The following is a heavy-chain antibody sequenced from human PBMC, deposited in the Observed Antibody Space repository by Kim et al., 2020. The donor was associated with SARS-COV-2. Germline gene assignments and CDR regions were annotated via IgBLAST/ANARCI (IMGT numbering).Heavy chain of an antibody. Sequence: GESLKISCKGSGYSFTSYWIGWVRQMPGKGLEWMGIIYPGDSDTRYSPSFQGQVTISADKSISTAYLQWSSLKASDTAMYYCARRGTRGDDFWSGSNNNYYYYGMDVWGQGTTVTVSS. V-gene: IGHV5-51*01. D-gene: IGHD3-3*01. CDR1: GYSFTSYW. J-gene: IGHJ6*02. CDR2: IYPGDSDT. CDR3: ARRGTRGDDFWSGSNNNYYYYGMDV.